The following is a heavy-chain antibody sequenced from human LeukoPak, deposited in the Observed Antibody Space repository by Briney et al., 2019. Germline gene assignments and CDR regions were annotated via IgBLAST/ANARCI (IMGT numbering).Heavy chain of an antibody. CDR1: GGTFSSYA. D-gene: IGHD3-9*01. V-gene: IGHV1-69*04. J-gene: IGHJ4*02. Sequence: ASVKVSCKASGGTFSSYAVSWVRQAPGQGLGWMGRIIPILGIANYPQKFQGRVTITADKSTSTAYMELSSLRSEDTAVYYCARDPPILTGYYAYWGQGTLVTVSS. CDR2: IIPILGIA. CDR3: ARDPPILTGYYAY.